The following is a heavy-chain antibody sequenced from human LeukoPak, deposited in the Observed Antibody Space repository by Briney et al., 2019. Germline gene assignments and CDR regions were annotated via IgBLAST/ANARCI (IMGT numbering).Heavy chain of an antibody. V-gene: IGHV1-58*01. J-gene: IGHJ3*02. D-gene: IGHD3-16*01. CDR1: GFTFTSSA. Sequence: GTSVKVSCKASGFTFTSSAVQWVRQARGQRLEWIGWIVVGSGNTNYAQKFQERVTITRDMSTSTAYMELSGLRSEDTAVYYCAADRITLDAFDIWGQGTMVTVSS. CDR3: AADRITLDAFDI. CDR2: IVVGSGNT.